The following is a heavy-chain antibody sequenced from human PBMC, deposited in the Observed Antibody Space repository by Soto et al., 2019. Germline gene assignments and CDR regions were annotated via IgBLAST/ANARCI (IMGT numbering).Heavy chain of an antibody. CDR3: ARDKGDGSGSYYGY. CDR2: LSAYNGNT. CDR1: GYTFTSYG. J-gene: IGHJ4*02. V-gene: IGHV1-18*01. Sequence: QVQLVQSGAEVKKPGASVKVSCKSSGYTFTSYGITWVRQAPGQGIEWMGGLSAYNGNTNYAQKLQGRVTMTTDTSTSTAYMELRSLRSDDTAVYYCARDKGDGSGSYYGYWGQGTLVTVSS. D-gene: IGHD3-10*01.